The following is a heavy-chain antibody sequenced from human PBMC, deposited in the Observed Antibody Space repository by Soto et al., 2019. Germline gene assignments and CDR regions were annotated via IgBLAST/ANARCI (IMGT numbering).Heavy chain of an antibody. CDR2: IYYSGST. D-gene: IGHD7-27*01. CDR1: GGSISSYY. J-gene: IGHJ6*02. CDR3: ARDTGDYIHYGMDV. V-gene: IGHV4-59*01. Sequence: SETLSLTCTLSGGSISSYYRSWFRQPLGKGLEWIGYIYYSGSTNYNPSLKSRVTISVDTSKNQFSLKLSSVTAADTAVYYCARDTGDYIHYGMDVWGQGPTVT.